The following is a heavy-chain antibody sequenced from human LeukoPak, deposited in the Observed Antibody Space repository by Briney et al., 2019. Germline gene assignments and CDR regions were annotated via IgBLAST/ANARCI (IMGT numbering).Heavy chain of an antibody. Sequence: GGSLRLSCAASGFTFSSYSMNWVRQAPGKGLEWVSYISSSSSTIYYADSVKGRFTISRDNAKNSLHLQMNSLRAEDTAVYYCARDQDSSGFDWGQGTLVTVSS. J-gene: IGHJ4*02. CDR1: GFTFSSYS. D-gene: IGHD3-22*01. CDR3: ARDQDSSGFD. V-gene: IGHV3-48*04. CDR2: ISSSSSTI.